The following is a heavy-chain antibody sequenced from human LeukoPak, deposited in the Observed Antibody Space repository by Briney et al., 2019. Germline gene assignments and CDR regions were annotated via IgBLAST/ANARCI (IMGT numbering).Heavy chain of an antibody. CDR3: ARDLLEGDSSGLIDY. CDR1: GYTFTSYY. CDR2: ISPTGGST. J-gene: IGHJ4*02. D-gene: IGHD3-22*01. V-gene: IGHV1-46*01. Sequence: ASVKVSCKASGYTFTSYYMHWVRQAPGQGLEGRGVISPTGGSTRYAQKFQGRVTMTRDMSTRTVYMELSSLRSEDTAVYYCARDLLEGDSSGLIDYWGQGTLVTVSS.